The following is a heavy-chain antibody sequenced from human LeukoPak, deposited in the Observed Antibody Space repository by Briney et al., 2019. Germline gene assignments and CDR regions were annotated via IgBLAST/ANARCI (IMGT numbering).Heavy chain of an antibody. Sequence: GWSLRLSCAASGFTFNSYAMHWVRQAPGKGLEWVAVISYDGGKEYYGDSVKGRFTISRDNSKDTLHLQLNSLRSEDTAVYSCARDGGYAYGLTGFFDYWGQGTLVTASS. CDR3: ARDGGYAYGLTGFFDY. J-gene: IGHJ4*02. V-gene: IGHV3-30*04. CDR1: GFTFNSYA. D-gene: IGHD5-12*01. CDR2: ISYDGGKE.